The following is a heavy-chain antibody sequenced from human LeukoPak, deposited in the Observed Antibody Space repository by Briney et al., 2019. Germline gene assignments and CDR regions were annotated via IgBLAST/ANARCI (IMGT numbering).Heavy chain of an antibody. Sequence: GESLKISCKGSGYSFTTYWIGWVRQMPGRGLEWVAIIYPGDSDTRYSPSFQGQVTISADKSISTAYLQWSSLKASDTAIYYCARGDSGGGMITFGGVIVNLRSPFFDYWGQGTLVTVSS. V-gene: IGHV5-51*01. CDR2: IYPGDSDT. CDR1: GYSFTTYW. D-gene: IGHD3-16*02. J-gene: IGHJ4*02. CDR3: ARGDSGGGMITFGGVIVNLRSPFFDY.